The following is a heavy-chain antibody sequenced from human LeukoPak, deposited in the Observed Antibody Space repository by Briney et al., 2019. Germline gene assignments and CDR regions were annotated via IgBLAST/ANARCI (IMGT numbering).Heavy chain of an antibody. Sequence: SETLSLTCTVSGGSSSSGSYYWSWIRQPAGKGLEWIGRIYTSGSTNYNPSLKSRVTISVDTSKNQFSLKLSSVTAADTAVYYCASGRDVRNDYWGQGTLVTVSS. CDR3: ASGRDVRNDY. J-gene: IGHJ4*02. D-gene: IGHD1-26*01. V-gene: IGHV4-61*02. CDR2: IYTSGST. CDR1: GGSSSSGSYY.